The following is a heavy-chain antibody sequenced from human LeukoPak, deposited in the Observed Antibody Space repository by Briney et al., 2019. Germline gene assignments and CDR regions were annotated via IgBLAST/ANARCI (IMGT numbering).Heavy chain of an antibody. J-gene: IGHJ5*02. CDR1: GGSIRSYY. D-gene: IGHD5-18*01. V-gene: IGHV4-59*08. CDR3: ARVGYSYAFDP. CDR2: IYYSGNT. Sequence: PSETLSLTCTVSGGSIRSYYWSWIRDPPGKGRGWIGYIYYSGNTNYNPSLKSRVTISIDTSKNKFSLKLSSVSAADTAVYFCARVGYSYAFDPWGQGDLVTVSS.